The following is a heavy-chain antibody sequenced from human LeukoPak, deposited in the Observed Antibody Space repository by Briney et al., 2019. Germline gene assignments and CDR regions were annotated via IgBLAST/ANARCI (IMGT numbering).Heavy chain of an antibody. CDR1: GYTFTGYY. V-gene: IGHV1-2*02. CDR3: ARSIRTIVVVPTAIGGGWFDP. J-gene: IGHJ5*02. CDR2: INPNSGGT. Sequence: ASVKVSCKASGYTFTGYYMHWVRQAPGQGLEWMGWINPNSGGTNYAQKFQGRVTMTRDTSISTAYMELSRLRSDDTAVYSCARSIRTIVVVPTAIGGGWFDPWGQGTLVTVSS. D-gene: IGHD2-2*02.